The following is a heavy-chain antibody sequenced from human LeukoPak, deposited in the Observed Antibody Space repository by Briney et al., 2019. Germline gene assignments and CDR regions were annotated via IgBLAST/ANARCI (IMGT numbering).Heavy chain of an antibody. CDR2: ISGSGGST. D-gene: IGHD3-22*01. CDR1: GVTFSSYA. V-gene: IGHV3-23*01. Sequence: GGSLRLSCAASGVTFSSYAMSWVRQAPGKGLEWVSAISGSGGSTYYADSVKGRVTISRDNSKNTLYLQMNSLRDEDTAVYYCAKEFGYDSSGYYLGPYNWFDPWGQGTLVTVSS. J-gene: IGHJ5*02. CDR3: AKEFGYDSSGYYLGPYNWFDP.